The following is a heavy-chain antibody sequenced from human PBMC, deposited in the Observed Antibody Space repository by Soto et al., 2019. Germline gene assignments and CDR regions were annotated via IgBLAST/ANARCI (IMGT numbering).Heavy chain of an antibody. CDR2: ISGSGGST. CDR3: AKEKKVGVTGVVGFDY. J-gene: IGHJ4*02. CDR1: GFTFSSYA. V-gene: IGHV3-23*01. Sequence: GGSLRLSCAASGFTFSSYAMSWVRQAPGKGLEWVSAISGSGGSTYYADSVKGRFTISRDNSKNTLYLQMNSLRAEDTAVYYCAKEKKVGVTGVVGFDYWGQGTLVTVSS. D-gene: IGHD1-26*01.